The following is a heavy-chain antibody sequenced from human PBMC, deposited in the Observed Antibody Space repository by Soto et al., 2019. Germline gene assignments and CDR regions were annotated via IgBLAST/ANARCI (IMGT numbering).Heavy chain of an antibody. CDR1: GFTFSSYG. D-gene: IGHD3-3*02. J-gene: IGHJ4*02. Sequence: VQLVESGGGLVQPGGSLRLSCAASGFTFSSYGMHWVRQAPGKGLEWVAVITYGGSNKYYADSVKGRFTISRDNSKNTLYQQINSLTAEDTAVYYCASAFLGAAFDYWGQGTLVTVCS. CDR3: ASAFLGAAFDY. CDR2: ITYGGSNK. V-gene: IGHV3-30*03.